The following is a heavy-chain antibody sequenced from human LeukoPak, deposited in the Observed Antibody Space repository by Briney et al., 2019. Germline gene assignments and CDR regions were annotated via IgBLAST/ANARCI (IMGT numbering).Heavy chain of an antibody. D-gene: IGHD6-13*01. J-gene: IGHJ4*02. V-gene: IGHV3-23*01. CDR1: GFTFSSYA. CDR2: IIGSGGST. CDR3: AKRTMYSSSWYSLDY. Sequence: GGSLRLSCAASGFTFSSYAMSWVRQAPGKGLEWVSAIIGSGGSTYYADSVKGRFTISRDNSTNTLYLQMHSLRAEDTAVYYCAKRTMYSSSWYSLDYWGQGTLVTVSS.